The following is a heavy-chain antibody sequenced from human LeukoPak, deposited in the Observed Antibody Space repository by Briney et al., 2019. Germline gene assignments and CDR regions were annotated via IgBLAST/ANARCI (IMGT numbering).Heavy chain of an antibody. J-gene: IGHJ6*02. D-gene: IGHD6-13*01. Sequence: PSETLSLTCTVSGGSISSYYWTWIRQPAGKGLEWIGRVYTSGSTNYNPSLKSRVTMSVGTSNNQFSLNLSSVTAADTAVYYCARQMIAAGKNYYGMDVWGQGTTVTVSS. V-gene: IGHV4-4*07. CDR3: ARQMIAAGKNYYGMDV. CDR2: VYTSGST. CDR1: GGSISSYY.